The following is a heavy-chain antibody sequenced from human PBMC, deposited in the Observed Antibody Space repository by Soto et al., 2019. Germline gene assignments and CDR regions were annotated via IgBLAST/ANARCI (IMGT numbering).Heavy chain of an antibody. CDR1: GGSISSSSYY. J-gene: IGHJ4*02. V-gene: IGHV4-39*01. CDR3: ARRTPPLSISDH. Sequence: PSETLSLTCTVSGGSISSSSYYWGWIRQPPGKGLEWIGSIYYSGSTYYNPSLKSRVTISVDTSKNQFSLKLSSVTAADTAVYYCARRTPPLSISDHWGQGTLVTGSS. D-gene: IGHD2-2*01. CDR2: IYYSGST.